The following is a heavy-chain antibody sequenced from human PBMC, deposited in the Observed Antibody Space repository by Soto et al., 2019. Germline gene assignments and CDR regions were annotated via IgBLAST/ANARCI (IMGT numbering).Heavy chain of an antibody. D-gene: IGHD2-2*02. J-gene: IGHJ6*02. CDR3: ARFESRGSSTSCNKQNYYYYGMDV. V-gene: IGHV1-69*13. CDR1: GGTFSSYA. Sequence: ASVKVSCKASGGTFSSYAISWVRQAPGQGLEWMGGIIPIFGTANYAQKFQGRVTITADESTSTAYMELGSLRAEDTAGYYCARFESRGSSTSCNKQNYYYYGMDVWGQGTTVTVSS. CDR2: IIPIFGTA.